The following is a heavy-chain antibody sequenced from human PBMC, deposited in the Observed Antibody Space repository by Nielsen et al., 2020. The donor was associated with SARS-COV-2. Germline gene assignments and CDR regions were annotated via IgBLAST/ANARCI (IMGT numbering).Heavy chain of an antibody. CDR3: ATDLTTVDY. CDR1: GFAFSSYW. D-gene: IGHD4-11*01. J-gene: IGHJ4*02. CDR2: IDSDGNNT. Sequence: GESLKISYAASGFAFSSYWMHWVRQAPGKGLVWVSRIDSDGNNTSYADSVKGRFSISRDNAKNTLYLQMDSLRAEDTAVYYCATDLTTVDYWGQGTLVTVSS. V-gene: IGHV3-74*01.